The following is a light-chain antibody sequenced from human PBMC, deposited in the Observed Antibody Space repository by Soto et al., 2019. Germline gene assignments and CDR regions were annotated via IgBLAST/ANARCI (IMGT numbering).Light chain of an antibody. CDR2: DTS. V-gene: IGLV7-46*01. J-gene: IGLJ3*02. CDR3: LLSYSDGRM. Sequence: QAVVTQEHSLTVSPGGTVTLTCGSSTGPVTSGHYPYWFQQKPGQAPRTVLYDTSNRHSWTPARFSGSLLGGKAALTLSGAQPEDEAVYYCLLSYSDGRMFGGGTQLTVL. CDR1: TGPVTSGHY.